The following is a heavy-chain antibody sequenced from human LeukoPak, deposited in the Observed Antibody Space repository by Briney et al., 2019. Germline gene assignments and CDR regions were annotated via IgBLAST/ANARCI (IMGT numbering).Heavy chain of an antibody. V-gene: IGHV3-49*04. CDR3: SRADYYGSGSPISLDV. CDR1: GFTFSDYY. D-gene: IGHD3-10*01. Sequence: PGRSLRLSCAASGFTFSDYYMSWVRQAPGKGLEWVGFIRSRAYGATTEYAASVKGRFSISRDDSKSIAYLQMNSLKTEDTAVYYCSRADYYGSGSPISLDVWAKGPRSPS. J-gene: IGHJ6*03. CDR2: IRSRAYGATT.